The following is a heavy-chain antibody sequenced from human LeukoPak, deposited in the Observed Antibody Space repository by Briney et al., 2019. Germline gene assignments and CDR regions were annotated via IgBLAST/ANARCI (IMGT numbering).Heavy chain of an antibody. CDR3: ARQYSSSWYGNWFDP. CDR2: ISAYNGNT. CDR1: GYTFTSYG. J-gene: IGHJ5*02. Sequence: ASVKVSCKASGYTFTSYGTSWVRQAPGQGLEWMGWISAYNGNTNYAQKLQGRVTMTTDTSTSTAYMELRSLRSDDTAVYYCARQYSSSWYGNWFDPWGQGTLVTVSS. D-gene: IGHD6-13*01. V-gene: IGHV1-18*04.